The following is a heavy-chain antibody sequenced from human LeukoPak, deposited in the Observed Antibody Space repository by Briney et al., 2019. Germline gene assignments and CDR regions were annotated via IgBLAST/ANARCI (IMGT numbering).Heavy chain of an antibody. D-gene: IGHD6-6*01. CDR2: ISSNGGST. V-gene: IGHV3-64*01. J-gene: IGHJ4*02. Sequence: PGGSLRLSCAASGFTFSSYAMHWVRQAAGKGLEYVSAISSNGGSTYYANSVKGRFTISRDNSKNTLYLQVGSLRAEDMAVYYCARWGQLAFDYWGQGTLVTVSS. CDR1: GFTFSSYA. CDR3: ARWGQLAFDY.